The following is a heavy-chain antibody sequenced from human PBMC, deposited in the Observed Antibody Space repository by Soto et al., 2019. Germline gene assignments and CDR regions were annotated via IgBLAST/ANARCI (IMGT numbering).Heavy chain of an antibody. Sequence: QVQLVQSGAEVKKPGASVKVSCKASGYTFTSYGISWVRQAPGQGLEWMGWISAYNGNTNYAQKLQGRVTMTTDTYTSTAYMELRSLRSDDTAVYYCAREGYCSSTSCYQPHLYYYYGMDVWGQGTTVTVSS. CDR2: ISAYNGNT. V-gene: IGHV1-18*01. D-gene: IGHD2-2*01. CDR3: AREGYCSSTSCYQPHLYYYYGMDV. CDR1: GYTFTSYG. J-gene: IGHJ6*02.